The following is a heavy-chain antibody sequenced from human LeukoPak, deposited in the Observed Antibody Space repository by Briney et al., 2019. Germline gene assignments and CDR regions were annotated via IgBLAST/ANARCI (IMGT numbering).Heavy chain of an antibody. CDR3: AKDSCIAARRGGVYFDY. Sequence: AGGSLRLSCAASGFTFSSYGMHWVRQAPGKGLEWVAFIRYDGSNKYYADSVKGRFTISRDNSKNTLYLQMNSLRAEDTAVYYCAKDSCIAARRGGVYFDYWGQGTLVTVSS. D-gene: IGHD6-6*01. J-gene: IGHJ4*02. V-gene: IGHV3-30*02. CDR1: GFTFSSYG. CDR2: IRYDGSNK.